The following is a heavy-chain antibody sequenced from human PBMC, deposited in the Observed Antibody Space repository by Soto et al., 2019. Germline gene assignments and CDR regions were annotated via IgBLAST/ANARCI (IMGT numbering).Heavy chain of an antibody. CDR3: ARQAAAPGIDLWFDP. CDR2: IFYAGNT. J-gene: IGHJ5*02. Sequence: SETLSLTCNVSGGSISSSRAYWAWFRQPPGKELEWIANIFYAGNTYYNPSLKSRVTVSVDTSKNQFSLKLDSVTAADTAVYYCARQAAAPGIDLWFDPWGQGTLVTVSS. V-gene: IGHV4-39*01. CDR1: GGSISSSRAY. D-gene: IGHD6-13*01.